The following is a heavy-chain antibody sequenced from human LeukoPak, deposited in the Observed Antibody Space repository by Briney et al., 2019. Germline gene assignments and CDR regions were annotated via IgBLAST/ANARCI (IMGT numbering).Heavy chain of an antibody. J-gene: IGHJ4*02. V-gene: IGHV3-66*01. CDR3: ARGHYSYRL. D-gene: IGHD5-18*01. Sequence: GGSLRLSCAASGFTVSSKYMSWVRQAPGKGLEWVSVIYIDGGTYYADSVKGRFTISRDNSKNTLLLQMNSLRAEDTAVYYCARGHYSYRLGGQGTLVTVSS. CDR2: IYIDGGT. CDR1: GFTVSSKY.